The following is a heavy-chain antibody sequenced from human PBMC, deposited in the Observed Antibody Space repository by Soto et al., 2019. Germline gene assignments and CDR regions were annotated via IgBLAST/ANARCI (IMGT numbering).Heavy chain of an antibody. D-gene: IGHD6-19*01. CDR2: INSDGSST. Sequence: PGGSLRLSCEASGFTFSSYWMHWVRQAPGKGLVWVSRINSDGSSTSYADSVKGRFTISRDNAKNTLYLQMNSLRAEDTAVYYCARDRTYSSGWYPGYWGQQPWSPSRQ. CDR1: GFTFSSYW. V-gene: IGHV3-74*01. CDR3: ARDRTYSSGWYPGY. J-gene: IGHJ4*01.